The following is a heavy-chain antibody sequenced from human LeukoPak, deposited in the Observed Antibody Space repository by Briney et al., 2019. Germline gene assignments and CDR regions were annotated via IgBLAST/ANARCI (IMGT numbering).Heavy chain of an antibody. D-gene: IGHD6-19*01. J-gene: IGHJ6*04. V-gene: IGHV3-53*01. CDR1: RFTDNSYY. CDR3: GRERRSVSGPV. CDR2: IYSAGGT. Sequence: GGSLRLSCAASRFTDNSYYKTGVRQAPGKGLGWVSLIYSAGGTYYADPVKGRFTISRDNFKNTLYLQMNSLRAEDTAVYYCGRERRSVSGPVWGKGTTVTVSS.